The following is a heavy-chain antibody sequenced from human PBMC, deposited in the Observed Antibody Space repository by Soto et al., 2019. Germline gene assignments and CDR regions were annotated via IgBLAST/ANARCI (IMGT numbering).Heavy chain of an antibody. CDR2: INHSGST. J-gene: IGHJ6*02. CDR1: GGSFSGYY. D-gene: IGHD2-21*01. Sequence: SETLSLTCAVYGGSFSGYYWSWIRQPPGKGLEWIGEINHSGSTNYNPSLKSRVTISVDTSKNQFSLKLSSVTAADTAVYYCARGFAPPRQPLNPYYYYGMDVWGQGTTVTVSS. CDR3: ARGFAPPRQPLNPYYYYGMDV. V-gene: IGHV4-34*01.